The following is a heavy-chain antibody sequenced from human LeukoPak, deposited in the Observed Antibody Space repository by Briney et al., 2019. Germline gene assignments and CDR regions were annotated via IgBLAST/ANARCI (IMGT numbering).Heavy chain of an antibody. V-gene: IGHV4-34*01. D-gene: IGHD2-15*01. J-gene: IGHJ4*02. Sequence: SETLSLTCAVYGGSFSGYYWSWIRQPPGKGLEWIGEINHSGSTNYNPSLKSRVTISVDTSKNQFSLKLSSVTAADTAVYYCARGPVGWPIDYWGQGTLVTASS. CDR1: GGSFSGYY. CDR2: INHSGST. CDR3: ARGPVGWPIDY.